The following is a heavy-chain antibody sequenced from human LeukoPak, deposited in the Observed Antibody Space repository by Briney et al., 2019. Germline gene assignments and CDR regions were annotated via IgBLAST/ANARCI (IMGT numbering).Heavy chain of an antibody. CDR3: ARDPYDTSGSYYAAFDI. V-gene: IGHV3-23*01. J-gene: IGHJ3*02. CDR1: GLTFSGSA. Sequence: QPGGSLRLSCAASGLTFSGSAMSWVRQAPGKGLEWVSLISGSGNSTYYADSVKGRFTISRDNSKNTLYLQMNSLRAEDTAVYYCARDPYDTSGSYYAAFDIWGQGTMVTVSS. CDR2: ISGSGNST. D-gene: IGHD3-22*01.